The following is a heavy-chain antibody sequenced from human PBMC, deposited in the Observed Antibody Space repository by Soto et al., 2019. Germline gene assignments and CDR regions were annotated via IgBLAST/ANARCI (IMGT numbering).Heavy chain of an antibody. CDR3: AAGPYSSSWSPWFDP. CDR2: IVVGSGNT. J-gene: IGHJ5*02. Sequence: SVKVSCKASGYTFTSSAVQWVRQARGQRLEWIGWIVVGSGNTNYAQKFQERVTITRDMSTSTAYMELSSLRSEDTAVYYCAAGPYSSSWSPWFDPWGQGTLVTVSS. CDR1: GYTFTSSA. V-gene: IGHV1-58*01. D-gene: IGHD6-13*01.